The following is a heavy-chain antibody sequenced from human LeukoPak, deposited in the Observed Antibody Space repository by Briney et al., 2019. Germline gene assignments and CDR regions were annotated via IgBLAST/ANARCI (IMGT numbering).Heavy chain of an antibody. CDR3: AKVRNYDFWSGPWADY. Sequence: GGSLRLSCAASGFTFSSYAMSWVRQAPGKGLEWVSAISGSGGSTYYADSVKGRFTISRDNSKNTLYLQMNSLRAEDTAVYYCAKVRNYDFWSGPWADYWGQGTLVTVSS. V-gene: IGHV3-23*01. D-gene: IGHD3-3*01. J-gene: IGHJ4*02. CDR1: GFTFSSYA. CDR2: ISGSGGST.